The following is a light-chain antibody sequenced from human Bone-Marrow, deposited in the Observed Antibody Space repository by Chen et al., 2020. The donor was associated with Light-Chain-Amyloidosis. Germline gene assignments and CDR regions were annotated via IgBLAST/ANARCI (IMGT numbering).Light chain of an antibody. V-gene: IGLV3-21*01. Sequence: SYVLTQPPSAAVAPGQTASLSRGGGARASKSVHWYQQRPGQAPVLVRYNEDDRPSGSPERFSGSNSGRAATLTITRVEAGDESDYYCQVWDARSDQKVFGGGTRLTVL. CDR3: QVWDARSDQKV. CDR1: ARASKS. J-gene: IGLJ3*02. CDR2: NED.